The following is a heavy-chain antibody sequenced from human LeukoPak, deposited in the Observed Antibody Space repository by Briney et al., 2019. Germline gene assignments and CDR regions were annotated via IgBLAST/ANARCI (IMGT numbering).Heavy chain of an antibody. V-gene: IGHV4-59*05. CDR1: GGSITGYH. Sequence: SETLSLTCTVSGGSITGYHWSWIRQPPGKGLEWIGSIYYSGNTYYNPSLKSRVTISADTSKNQFSLKVTSVTAADTAVYFCARASSGYYWDFDYWGQGTLVTVSS. CDR2: IYYSGNT. D-gene: IGHD3-22*01. J-gene: IGHJ4*02. CDR3: ARASSGYYWDFDY.